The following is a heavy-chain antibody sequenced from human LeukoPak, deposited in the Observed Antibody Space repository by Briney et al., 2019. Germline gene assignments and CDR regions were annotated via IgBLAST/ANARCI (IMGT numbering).Heavy chain of an antibody. CDR1: GFTFSSYS. J-gene: IGHJ4*02. Sequence: GGSLRLSCAASGFTFSSYSMNWVRQAPGKGLEWFSSISSSSSYIYYADSVKGRFTISRDKAKNSLYLQMNNLRAEDTAVYYCARPYYYDSSCRGDYWGQGTLVTVSS. CDR3: ARPYYYDSSCRGDY. V-gene: IGHV3-21*01. CDR2: ISSSSSYI. D-gene: IGHD3-22*01.